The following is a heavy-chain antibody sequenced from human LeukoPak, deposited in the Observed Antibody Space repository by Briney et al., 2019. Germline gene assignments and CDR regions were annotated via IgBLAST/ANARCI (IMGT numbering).Heavy chain of an antibody. V-gene: IGHV4-59*01. Sequence: SETLSLTCTVSGGSIRSYYWSWIRQPPGKGLEWIGYIYYSGSTNYNPSLKSRVTISVDTSKNQFSLKLSSVTAADTAVYYCARAARVWELLGYYFDYWGQGTLVTVSS. D-gene: IGHD1-26*01. CDR2: IYYSGST. J-gene: IGHJ4*02. CDR3: ARAARVWELLGYYFDY. CDR1: GGSIRSYY.